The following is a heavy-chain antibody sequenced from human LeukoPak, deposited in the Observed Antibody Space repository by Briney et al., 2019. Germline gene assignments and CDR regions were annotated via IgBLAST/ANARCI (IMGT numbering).Heavy chain of an antibody. CDR3: ARVFWSGYSTYYYYYMDV. CDR2: IYTSGST. V-gene: IGHV4-4*07. J-gene: IGHJ6*03. CDR1: GGSISSYY. D-gene: IGHD3-3*01. Sequence: PSETLSLTCTVSGGSISSYYWSWIRQPAGKGLEWIGRIYTSGSTNYNPSLKGRVTMSVDTSKNQFSLKLSSVTAADTAVYYCARVFWSGYSTYYYYYMDVWGKGTTVTVSS.